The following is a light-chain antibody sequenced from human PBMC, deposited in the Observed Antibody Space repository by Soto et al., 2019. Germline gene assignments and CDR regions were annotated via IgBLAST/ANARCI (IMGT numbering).Light chain of an antibody. CDR1: QSVSYNC. CDR3: QQYRDSPFT. CDR2: GVS. J-gene: IGKJ3*01. Sequence: EIVLTQSPGTLSFSPGERATLTCRASQSVSYNCLAWYQQKPGQAPRLLIYGVSSRATGIPDRFSGSGSGTDFTLTICRLEPEDFAVYYCQQYRDSPFTFGPGTKVDLK. V-gene: IGKV3-20*01.